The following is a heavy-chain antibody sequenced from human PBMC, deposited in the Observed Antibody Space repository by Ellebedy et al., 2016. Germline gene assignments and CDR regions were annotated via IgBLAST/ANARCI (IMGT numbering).Heavy chain of an antibody. J-gene: IGHJ4*02. V-gene: IGHV3-7*01. CDR2: IKQDGSEK. D-gene: IGHD3-10*01. Sequence: GESLKISXAASGFTFSSYWMSWVRQAPGKGLEWVANIKQDGSEKYYVDSVKGRFTISRDNAKNSLYLQMNSLRAEDTAVYYCARVPIVQFGEIVDYFDYWGQGTLVTVSS. CDR1: GFTFSSYW. CDR3: ARVPIVQFGEIVDYFDY.